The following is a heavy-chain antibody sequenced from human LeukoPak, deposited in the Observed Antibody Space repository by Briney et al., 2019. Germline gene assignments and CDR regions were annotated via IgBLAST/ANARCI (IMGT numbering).Heavy chain of an antibody. Sequence: GGSLRLSCAASGFTFSSYAMSWVRQAPGKGLEWVSAISGSGGSTYYADSVKGRFTISRDNSKNTLYLQMNSLRAEDTAVYYCAHLMISGGVAFDYWGQGTLVTVSS. CDR1: GFTFSSYA. CDR3: AHLMISGGVAFDY. J-gene: IGHJ4*02. V-gene: IGHV3-23*01. D-gene: IGHD3-16*01. CDR2: ISGSGGST.